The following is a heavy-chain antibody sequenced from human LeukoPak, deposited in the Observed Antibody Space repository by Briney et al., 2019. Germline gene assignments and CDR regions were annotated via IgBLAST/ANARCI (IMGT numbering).Heavy chain of an antibody. CDR2: IIPIFGTA. J-gene: IGHJ4*02. D-gene: IGHD1-1*01. Sequence: ASVKVSCKASGGTFSSYAISWVRQAPGQGLEWMGGIIPIFGTANYAQKFQGRVTITADESTSTAYMELSSLRSEDTAVYYCARAGTTGYYFDYWGQGTLVTVSS. V-gene: IGHV1-69*13. CDR3: ARAGTTGYYFDY. CDR1: GGTFSSYA.